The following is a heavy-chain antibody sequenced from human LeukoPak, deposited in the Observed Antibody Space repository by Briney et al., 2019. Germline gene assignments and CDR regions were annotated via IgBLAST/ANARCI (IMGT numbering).Heavy chain of an antibody. V-gene: IGHV4-59*01. J-gene: IGHJ5*02. Sequence: PETPCLTCTVSGGSISSYYWSWIWQPPGKGLEWIGYIYYSGSTNYNPSLKSRVTISVDTSKNQFSLKLSSVTAADTAVYYCARAIAAAGSFNWFDPWGQRNMVADSS. CDR1: GGSISSYY. D-gene: IGHD6-13*01. CDR2: IYYSGST. CDR3: ARAIAAAGSFNWFDP.